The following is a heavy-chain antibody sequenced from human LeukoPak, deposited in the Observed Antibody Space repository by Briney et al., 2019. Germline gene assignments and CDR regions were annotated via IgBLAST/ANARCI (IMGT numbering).Heavy chain of an antibody. CDR1: GASIKSGNYY. D-gene: IGHD5-24*01. J-gene: IGHJ3*02. V-gene: IGHV4-61*02. Sequence: SETLSLTCSVSGASIKSGNYYWSWIRQPAGKGLEWIGRIYNTGNTNYNPSHKSRGSMSLDTSKNHFSLRLNSVTAADTAVYYCARRRDAYNDAFDIWGQGTMVVVSS. CDR3: ARRRDAYNDAFDI. CDR2: IYNTGNT.